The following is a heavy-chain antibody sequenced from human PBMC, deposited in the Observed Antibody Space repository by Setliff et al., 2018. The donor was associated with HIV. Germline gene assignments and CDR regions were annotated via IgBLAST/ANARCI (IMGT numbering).Heavy chain of an antibody. Sequence: SVKVSCKASGGTFSKDAINWVREAPGQGLEWMGGIIPIFSTTTYAQKFQGRVTITADESTSTVYMELSSLRSDDTAVYYCARDEGMTTRRGRFDPWGQGTLVTVSS. CDR1: GGTFSKDA. V-gene: IGHV1-69*13. D-gene: IGHD4-4*01. CDR3: ARDEGMTTRRGRFDP. J-gene: IGHJ5*02. CDR2: IIPIFSTT.